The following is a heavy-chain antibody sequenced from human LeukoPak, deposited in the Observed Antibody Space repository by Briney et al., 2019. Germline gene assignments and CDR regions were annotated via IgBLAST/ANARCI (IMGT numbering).Heavy chain of an antibody. CDR2: ISGDGGST. J-gene: IGHJ3*02. V-gene: IGHV3-43*02. Sequence: PGGSLRLSCAASGFTFDDYAMHWVRQAPGKGLEWVSLISGDGGSTYYADSVKGRFTISRDNAKNSLYLQMNSLRDEGTAVYYCARDDVARSSSAFDIWGQGTMVTVSS. D-gene: IGHD6-13*01. CDR1: GFTFDDYA. CDR3: ARDDVARSSSAFDI.